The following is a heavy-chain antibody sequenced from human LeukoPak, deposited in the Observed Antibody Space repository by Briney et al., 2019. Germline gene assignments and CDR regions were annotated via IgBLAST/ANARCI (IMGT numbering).Heavy chain of an antibody. Sequence: SETLSLTCAVYGGSFSGHYCSWIRQPPGKGLEWIGEINHSGSTNYNPSLKSRVTISADTSKNQFSLKLSSVTAADTAVYYCARYAFGQLWYPFDYWGQGTLVTVSS. CDR1: GGSFSGHY. V-gene: IGHV4-34*01. J-gene: IGHJ4*02. CDR2: INHSGST. CDR3: ARYAFGQLWYPFDY. D-gene: IGHD5-18*01.